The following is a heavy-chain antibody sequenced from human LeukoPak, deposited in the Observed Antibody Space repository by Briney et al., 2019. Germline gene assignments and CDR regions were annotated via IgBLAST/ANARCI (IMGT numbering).Heavy chain of an antibody. CDR1: GDSISNYY. Sequence: SETLSLTCTVSGDSISNYYWSWIRQPAGKGLEWIGRIYTSGSTNYNPSLKSRVTMSVDTSKNQFSLKLSSVTAADTAVYYCARVRPRAAYYFDYWGQGTLVTVSS. CDR2: IYTSGST. V-gene: IGHV4-4*07. J-gene: IGHJ4*02. D-gene: IGHD6-13*01. CDR3: ARVRPRAAYYFDY.